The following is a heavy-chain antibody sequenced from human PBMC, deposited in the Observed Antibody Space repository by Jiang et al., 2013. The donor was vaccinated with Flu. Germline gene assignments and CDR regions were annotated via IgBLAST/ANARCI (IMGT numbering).Heavy chain of an antibody. V-gene: IGHV4-39*01. Sequence: GLVKPSETLSLTCTVSGGSISSSSYYWGWIRQPPGKGLEWIGSIYYSGSTYYSPSLKSRVTISVDTSKNQFSLKLSSVTAADTAVYYCATLWYDSSGYYYPQWVDYVGPGNPGHRLL. CDR2: IYYSGST. D-gene: IGHD3-22*01. CDR3: ATLWYDSSGYYYPQWVDY. J-gene: IGHJ4*02. CDR1: GGSISSSSYY.